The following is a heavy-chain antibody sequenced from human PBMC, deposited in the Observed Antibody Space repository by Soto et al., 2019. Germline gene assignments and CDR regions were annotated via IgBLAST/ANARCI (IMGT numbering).Heavy chain of an antibody. CDR3: ARAQVSGTIEIGFSV. J-gene: IGHJ3*01. CDR2: IYPTFHSP. D-gene: IGHD1-26*01. V-gene: IGHV1-46*01. Sequence: ASVKVSCKASGDTFSHYYMHWVRQAPGQGLEWMSIIYPTFHSPTYSENFQDRLTVTSDASTLTVYMELSSLKSDDTAVYYCARAQVSGTIEIGFSVWGQGLWSPSPQ. CDR1: GDTFSHYY.